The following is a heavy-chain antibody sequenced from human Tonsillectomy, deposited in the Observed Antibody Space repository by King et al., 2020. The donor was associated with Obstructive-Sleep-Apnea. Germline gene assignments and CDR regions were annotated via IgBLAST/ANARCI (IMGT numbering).Heavy chain of an antibody. Sequence: QLVQSGGGVVQPGRSLRLSCAASGFTFRNYGMHWVRQGPGEELEWVAIISYDGSDKYYADSLKGRFTISRDNSKSTLYLQMNSLRPEDTAVYYCGGYNWFDPWGQGTLVTVSS. CDR3: GGYNWFDP. D-gene: IGHD6-13*01. CDR2: ISYDGSDK. V-gene: IGHV3-30*03. CDR1: GFTFRNYG. J-gene: IGHJ5*02.